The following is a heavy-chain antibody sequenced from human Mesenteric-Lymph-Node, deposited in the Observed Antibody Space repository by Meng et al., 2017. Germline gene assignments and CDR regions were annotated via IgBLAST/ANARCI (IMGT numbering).Heavy chain of an antibody. CDR3: ARDQLSVLLWFGESHNFDY. Sequence: ASVKVSCKAPGGTLSNYAISWVRQAPGQGLEWMGWISAYNGNTNYAQKFQDRVTMTTDTSTSTAYMELRSLRSDDTAVYYCARDQLSVLLWFGESHNFDYWGQGTLVTVSS. CDR2: ISAYNGNT. D-gene: IGHD3-10*01. J-gene: IGHJ4*02. CDR1: GGTLSNYA. V-gene: IGHV1-18*01.